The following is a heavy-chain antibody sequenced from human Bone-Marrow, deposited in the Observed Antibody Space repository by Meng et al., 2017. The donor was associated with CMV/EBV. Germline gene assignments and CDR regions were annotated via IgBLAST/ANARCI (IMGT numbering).Heavy chain of an antibody. CDR3: ARGFIAVAGVYGMDV. CDR2: IYYSGST. J-gene: IGHJ6*02. CDR1: GGSISSSSYY. V-gene: IGHV4-39*01. D-gene: IGHD6-13*01. Sequence: SEPLSLTCTVSGGSISSSSYYWGWIRQPPGKGLEWIGSIYYSGSTYYNPSLKSRVAISVDTSKNQFSLKLSSVTAADTAVYYCARGFIAVAGVYGMDVWGQGTTVTVSS.